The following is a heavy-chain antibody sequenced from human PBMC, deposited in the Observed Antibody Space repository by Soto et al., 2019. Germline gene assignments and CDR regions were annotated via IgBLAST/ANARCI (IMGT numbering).Heavy chain of an antibody. Sequence: VAVIWYDGSNKYYADSVKGRFTISRDNSKNTLYLQMNSLRAEDTAVYYCARDQGGEDYWGQGTLVTVSS. D-gene: IGHD3-16*01. J-gene: IGHJ4*02. V-gene: IGHV3-33*01. CDR2: IWYDGSNK. CDR3: ARDQGGEDY.